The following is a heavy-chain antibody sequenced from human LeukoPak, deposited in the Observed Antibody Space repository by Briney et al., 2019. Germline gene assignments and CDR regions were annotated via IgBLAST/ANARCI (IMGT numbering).Heavy chain of an antibody. V-gene: IGHV3-43*02. CDR1: GFTFDDYA. CDR3: AKDSSGWRVAEYFQH. D-gene: IGHD6-19*01. CDR2: ISGDGGSI. Sequence: PGGSLRLSCAASGFTFDDYAMHWARQAPGKGLEWVSLISGDGGSIYYADSVKGRFTISRDNSKNSLYLQMNSLRTEDTALYYCAKDSSGWRVAEYFQHWGQGTLVTVSS. J-gene: IGHJ1*01.